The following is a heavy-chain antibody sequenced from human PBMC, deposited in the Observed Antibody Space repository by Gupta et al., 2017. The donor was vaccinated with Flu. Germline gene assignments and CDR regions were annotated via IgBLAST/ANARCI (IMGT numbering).Heavy chain of an antibody. Sequence: QVQLVQSGAEVKKPGASVKVSCKASGYTFTSYGISWARQAHGQGLEWMGWISAYNGNTNYAQKLQGRVTMTTDTSTGTAYMGLRSLRSDDTAVYYCAREIVVPAAIRVNWFDPWGQGTLVTGSS. CDR2: ISAYNGNT. CDR3: AREIVVPAAIRVNWFDP. D-gene: IGHD2-2*01. V-gene: IGHV1-18*04. CDR1: GYTFTSYG. J-gene: IGHJ5*02.